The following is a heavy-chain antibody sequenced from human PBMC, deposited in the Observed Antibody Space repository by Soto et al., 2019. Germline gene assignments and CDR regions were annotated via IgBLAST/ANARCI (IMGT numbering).Heavy chain of an antibody. D-gene: IGHD6-6*01. CDR2: IWYDGSNK. J-gene: IGHJ6*02. CDR3: ARDRAYSSSSRGDYYYGMDV. V-gene: IGHV3-33*01. Sequence: PGGSLRLSCAASGFTFSSYGMHWVRQAPGKGLEWVAVIWYDGSNKYYADSVKGRFTISRDNSKNTLYLQMNSLRAEDTAVYYCARDRAYSSSSRGDYYYGMDVWGQGTTVTVSS. CDR1: GFTFSSYG.